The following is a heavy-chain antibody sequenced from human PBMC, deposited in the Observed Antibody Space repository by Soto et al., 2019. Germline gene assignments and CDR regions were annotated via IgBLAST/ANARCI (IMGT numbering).Heavy chain of an antibody. D-gene: IGHD4-17*01. V-gene: IGHV3-23*01. Sequence: QLLESGGGLVQPGGSLRLSCAASGFTFSDYAMTWVRQDPGKGLEWVSGIIASGTYSKYADSVNGRFTISRDNAKNTLYLQMNGLRVEDTAVYFCAKDPNGDYIGAFDFWGQGTMVTVSS. J-gene: IGHJ3*01. CDR3: AKDPNGDYIGAFDF. CDR1: GFTFSDYA. CDR2: IIASGTYS.